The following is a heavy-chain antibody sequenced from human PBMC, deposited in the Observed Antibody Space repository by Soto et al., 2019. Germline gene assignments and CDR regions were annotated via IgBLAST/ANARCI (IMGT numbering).Heavy chain of an antibody. CDR1: GFTFSSYG. J-gene: IGHJ3*02. CDR2: ILYDGSNK. CDR3: ARDRPTYYYDSSGYFNDAFDI. D-gene: IGHD3-22*01. Sequence: PGGSLRLSCAATGFTFSSYGMHWVRQAPGKGLEWVAVILYDGSNKYYADSVKGRFTISRDNSKNTLYLQMNSLRAEDTAVYYCARDRPTYYYDSSGYFNDAFDIWGQGT. V-gene: IGHV3-33*05.